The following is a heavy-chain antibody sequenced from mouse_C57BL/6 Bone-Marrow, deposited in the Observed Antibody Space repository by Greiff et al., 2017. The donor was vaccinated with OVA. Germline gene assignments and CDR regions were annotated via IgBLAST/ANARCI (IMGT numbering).Heavy chain of an antibody. D-gene: IGHD1-1*01. J-gene: IGHJ2*01. V-gene: IGHV1-81*01. CDR3: ASVLRDYFDY. CDR2: IYPRSGNT. Sequence: VKLVESGAELARPGASVKLSCKASGYTFTSYGISWVKQRTGQGLEWIGEIYPRSGNTYYNETFKGKATLTADKSSSTAYMELRSLTSEDSAVYFCASVLRDYFDYWGQGTTLTVSS. CDR1: GYTFTSYG.